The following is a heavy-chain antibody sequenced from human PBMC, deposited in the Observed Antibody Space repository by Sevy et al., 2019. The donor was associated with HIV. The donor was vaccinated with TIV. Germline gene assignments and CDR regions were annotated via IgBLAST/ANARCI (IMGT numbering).Heavy chain of an antibody. J-gene: IGHJ6*02. D-gene: IGHD5-12*01. CDR2: VGPAGDP. CDR1: GFTFSSYD. V-gene: IGHV3-13*05. Sequence: GGSLRLSCVASGFTFSSYDMHWVRQVTGKGLEWVSGVGPAGDPFYPGSVKGRFTISRENAMNSFYLQMNSLRAGDTAVYYCARSGGYSDYGMDVWGQGTTVTVSS. CDR3: ARSGGYSDYGMDV.